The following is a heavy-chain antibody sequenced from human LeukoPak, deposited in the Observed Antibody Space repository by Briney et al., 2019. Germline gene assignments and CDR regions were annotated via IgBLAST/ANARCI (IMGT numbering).Heavy chain of an antibody. CDR1: GYTFTSYY. Sequence: GASVKVSCKASGYTFTSYYMHWVRQAPGQGLEWMGIINPSGGSTSYAQKFQGRVTMTRDTSTSTVYMELSSLRSEDTAVYYCASRGHMTTVGTNAFDIWGQGTMVTVSS. V-gene: IGHV1-46*03. J-gene: IGHJ3*02. CDR3: ASRGHMTTVGTNAFDI. D-gene: IGHD4-23*01. CDR2: INPSGGST.